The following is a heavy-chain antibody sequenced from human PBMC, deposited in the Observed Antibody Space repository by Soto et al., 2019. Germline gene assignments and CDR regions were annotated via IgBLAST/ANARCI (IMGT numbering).Heavy chain of an antibody. J-gene: IGHJ6*01. CDR1: GFTFSNHW. CDR2: VNFDGTTT. CDR3: ERGIQIYYSVEV. V-gene: IGHV3-74*01. D-gene: IGHD5-18*01. Sequence: DVQLVESGGGLVQPGGSLRLSCAASGFTFSNHWMHWVRQVPGKGLVWVSRVNFDGTTTNYADSVKGRFTVSRDNAKNAVYLQMNSLRADDTGVYYCERGIQIYYSVEVWEQGPTVSVSS.